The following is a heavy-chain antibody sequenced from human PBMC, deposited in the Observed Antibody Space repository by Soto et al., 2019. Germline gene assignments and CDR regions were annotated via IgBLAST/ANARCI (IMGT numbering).Heavy chain of an antibody. V-gene: IGHV3-48*01. CDR2: ISSSSSTI. CDR3: ARPEYICSSYGMCV. Sequence: EVQLLESGGGWVHTGGSLRLSCAASGFTFSRYSMNWVRQDPGKGLEWVSYISSSSSTIYYADSVKGRFNISRDNAKNSRYMQLHSLRAEETAVYYCARPEYICSSYGMCVWGQGTTVTVSS. CDR1: GFTFSRYS. J-gene: IGHJ6*02. D-gene: IGHD6-6*01.